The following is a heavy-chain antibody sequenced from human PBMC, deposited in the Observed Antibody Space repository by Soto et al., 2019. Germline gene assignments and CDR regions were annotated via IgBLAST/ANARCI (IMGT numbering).Heavy chain of an antibody. D-gene: IGHD4-17*01. Sequence: QVPLQESGPGLVKPSQTLSLTCTVSGGSISSGNYYWSWIRQPPGKGLEWIGFISYSGTTHYSASLRSRVSISVDTSKNQFSLDLSSATAADTAVYYCATMGTPVTGLYYFDYWGQGTLVTVSS. V-gene: IGHV4-30-4*01. CDR1: GGSISSGNYY. J-gene: IGHJ4*02. CDR2: ISYSGTT. CDR3: ATMGTPVTGLYYFDY.